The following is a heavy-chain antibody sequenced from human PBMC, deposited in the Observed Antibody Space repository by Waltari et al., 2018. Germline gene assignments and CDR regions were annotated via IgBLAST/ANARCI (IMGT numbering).Heavy chain of an antibody. CDR2: INAGNGNT. J-gene: IGHJ6*03. V-gene: IGHV1-3*01. D-gene: IGHD6-19*01. CDR1: GDPFTSSA. CDR3: ARGPQWLPTGYYYMDV. Sequence: QVQLVQSGAEGKKPGASVKVSCKASGDPFTSSASPWVRPAPGQRLEWMGWINAGNGNTKYSQKFQGRVTITRDTSASTVYMELSSLRSEDTAVYYCARGPQWLPTGYYYMDVWGKGTTVTVSS.